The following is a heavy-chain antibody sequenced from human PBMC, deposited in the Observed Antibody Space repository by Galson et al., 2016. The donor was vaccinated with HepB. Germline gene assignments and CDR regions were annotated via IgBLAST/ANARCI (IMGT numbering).Heavy chain of an antibody. CDR3: VRGDYGFDI. V-gene: IGHV3-11*01. D-gene: IGHD3-3*01. CDR2: ISARSDVI. CDR1: GFMFSAYV. Sequence: SLRLSCAASGFMFSAYVMAWIRQTPEKGLQCVAYISARSDVIYHVDSVEGRFTISRDNAQSSLFLQMNSLRVVDSAIYYCVRGDYGFDIWGQGTTVTVSS. J-gene: IGHJ6*02.